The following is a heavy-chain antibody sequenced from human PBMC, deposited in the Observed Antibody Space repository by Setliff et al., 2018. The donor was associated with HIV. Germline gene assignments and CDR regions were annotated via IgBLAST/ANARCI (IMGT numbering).Heavy chain of an antibody. CDR1: GFIFSDYE. Sequence: GGSLRLSCAASGFIFSDYEINWVRQAPGKGLEWISYVSGSGTTMYYADSVKGRFTISRDNAKTSVYMQMNSLRAEDTAVYYCTRGDYWGQGTLVTVSS. V-gene: IGHV3-48*03. CDR2: VSGSGTTM. J-gene: IGHJ4*02. CDR3: TRGDY.